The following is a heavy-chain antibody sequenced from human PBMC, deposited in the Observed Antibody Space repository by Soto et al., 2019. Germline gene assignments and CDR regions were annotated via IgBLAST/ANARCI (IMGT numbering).Heavy chain of an antibody. D-gene: IGHD3-3*01. CDR1: GYTFTGYF. J-gene: IGHJ5*02. Sequence: ASVKVSCKASGYTFTGYFIHWVRLAPGQGLEWVGYINPSSGATKFAPRFQGRVSMTSDTSIRTAYMDLTNLRSDDTAVYFCARGGGTILDPLPWGPGTLVTVSS. CDR3: ARGGGTILDPLP. V-gene: IGHV1-2*02. CDR2: INPSSGAT.